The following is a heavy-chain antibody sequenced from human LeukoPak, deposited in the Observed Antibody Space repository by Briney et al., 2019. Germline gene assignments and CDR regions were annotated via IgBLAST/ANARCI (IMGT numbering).Heavy chain of an antibody. Sequence: SETLSLTCAVSGYSISSGYYWGWIRQPPGKGLEWIGSIYHSGSTYYNPSLKSRVTISVDTSKNQFSLKLSSVTAADTAVYYCVSKTRTGYSNWGQGTLVTVSS. CDR1: GYSISSGYY. J-gene: IGHJ4*02. V-gene: IGHV4-38-2*01. CDR3: VSKTRTGYSN. D-gene: IGHD6-13*01. CDR2: IYHSGST.